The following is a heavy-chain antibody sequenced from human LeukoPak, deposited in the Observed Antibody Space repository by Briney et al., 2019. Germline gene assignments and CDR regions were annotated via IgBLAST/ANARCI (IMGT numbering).Heavy chain of an antibody. CDR3: AKERAGYTNPYYFDY. D-gene: IGHD3-16*02. CDR1: GFTVSSNY. V-gene: IGHV3-53*01. CDR2: IYSGGST. Sequence: GGSLRLSCAASGFTVSSNYMSWVRQVPGKGLEWVSVIYSGGSTYYADSVRGRFTISRDNSKNTLYLHMNSLRAEDTAVYYCAKERAGYTNPYYFDYWGQGTLVNVSS. J-gene: IGHJ4*02.